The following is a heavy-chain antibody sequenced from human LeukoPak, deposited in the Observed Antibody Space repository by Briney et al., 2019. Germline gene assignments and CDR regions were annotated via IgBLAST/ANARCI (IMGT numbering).Heavy chain of an antibody. CDR1: GFTFSSCG. Sequence: PGGSLRLSCTASGFTFSSCGMHWVRQAPGKGLEWVAVISDDGSAIRYTDSVKGRFTISRDNSKNTLYLQMSSLRPEDTAVYHCAKGYGGSGGYDYVLQYWGQGTLVTVSS. J-gene: IGHJ4*02. CDR3: AKGYGGSGGYDYVLQY. V-gene: IGHV3-30*18. CDR2: ISDDGSAI. D-gene: IGHD5-12*01.